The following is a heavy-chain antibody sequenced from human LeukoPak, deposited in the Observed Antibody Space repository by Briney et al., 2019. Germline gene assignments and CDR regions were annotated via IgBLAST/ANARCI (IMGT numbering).Heavy chain of an antibody. CDR2: IRSKANSYAT. CDR3: AKGHAKDRFGDLLIGSEGNSFDY. Sequence: PGGSLRLSCAASGFTFSGSAMHWVRQASGKGLEWVGRIRSKANSYATAYAASVKGRFTISRDDSKNTAYLQMNSLKTEDTAVYYCAKGHAKDRFGDLLIGSEGNSFDYWGQGTLVTVSS. CDR1: GFTFSGSA. V-gene: IGHV3-73*01. J-gene: IGHJ4*02. D-gene: IGHD3-10*01.